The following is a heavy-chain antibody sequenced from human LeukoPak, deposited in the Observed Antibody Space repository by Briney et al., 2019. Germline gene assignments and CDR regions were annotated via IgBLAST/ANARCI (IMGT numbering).Heavy chain of an antibody. J-gene: IGHJ6*03. CDR2: IRSKANSYAT. CDR1: GFTFSGSA. V-gene: IGHV3-73*01. Sequence: GGSLRLSCAASGFTFSGSAMHWVRQASGKGLEWVGRIRSKANSYATAYAASVKGRFTISRDDSKNTAYLQMNSLKTEDTAVYYCTRLGQGRSGGYYYYMDVWGKGTTVTVSS. CDR3: TRLGQGRSGGYYYYMDV. D-gene: IGHD3-10*01.